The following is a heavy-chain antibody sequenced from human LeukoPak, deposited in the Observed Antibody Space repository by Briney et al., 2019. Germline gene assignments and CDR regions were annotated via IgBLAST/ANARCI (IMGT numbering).Heavy chain of an antibody. J-gene: IGHJ4*02. CDR3: AKALGSPVDY. CDR1: RFTFSTYA. V-gene: IGHV3-30*04. CDR2: ISFDGVNT. D-gene: IGHD3-10*01. Sequence: GGSLRLSCAASRFTFSTYAIHWVRQAPGKGLEWVAVISFDGVNTFYADSVKGRFTISRDNSKNTLYLQMNSLRAEDTAVYYCAKALGSPVDYWGQGTLVTVSS.